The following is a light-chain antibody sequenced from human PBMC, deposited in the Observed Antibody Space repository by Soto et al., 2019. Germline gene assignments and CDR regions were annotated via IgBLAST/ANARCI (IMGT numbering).Light chain of an antibody. CDR1: SSDVGDYDH. Sequence: QSALTQPPSASGSPGQSVTISCTGTSSDVGDYDHVSWCQQHPGKAPKLLILEVTKRPPGVPDRFSGSKSGNTASLTVSGLQAEDESDYYCSSYVGYNHLVFGGGTKLTVL. CDR3: SSYVGYNHLV. V-gene: IGLV2-8*01. CDR2: EVT. J-gene: IGLJ2*01.